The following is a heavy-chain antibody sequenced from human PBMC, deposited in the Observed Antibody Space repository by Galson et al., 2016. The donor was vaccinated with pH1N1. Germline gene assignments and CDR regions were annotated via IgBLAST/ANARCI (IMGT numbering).Heavy chain of an antibody. CDR3: ARDRPSPLVVYVFDV. J-gene: IGHJ3*01. D-gene: IGHD3-22*01. V-gene: IGHV1-18*04. CDR2: IITYNGNA. CDR1: GYTFTNYG. Sequence: SVKVSCKASGYTFTNYGISWVRQAPGQGLEWMGWIITYNGNADYAEHLQGRVTMTTDTSTNTAYMELRSLRSDDTAVYYCARDRPSPLVVYVFDVWGQWTMVTVFS.